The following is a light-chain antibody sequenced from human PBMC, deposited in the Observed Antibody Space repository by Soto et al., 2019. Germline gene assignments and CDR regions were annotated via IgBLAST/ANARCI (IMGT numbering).Light chain of an antibody. CDR1: SSDVGGYEY. Sequence: QSVLTQPRSVSGSPGQSVTISCTGTSSDVGGYEYVSWYQQLPDKAPRLIIYDVNKRPSGVPDRFSGSRSGSTASLTISGLQAEDEADYYCYSYAGSLTFVFATGTQLTVL. CDR3: YSYAGSLTFV. CDR2: DVN. V-gene: IGLV2-11*01. J-gene: IGLJ1*01.